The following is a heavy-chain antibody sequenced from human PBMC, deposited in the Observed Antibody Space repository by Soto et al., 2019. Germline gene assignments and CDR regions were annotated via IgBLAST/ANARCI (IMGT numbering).Heavy chain of an antibody. J-gene: IGHJ6*02. D-gene: IGHD1-1*01. Sequence: GGSLRLSCAASGFTFSNYGMHWVRQTPGKGLEWVALILYDGSNKYYADSVKGRFTISRDNSKNTLYLQVSSLRAEDTAVYYCAKSRDAYNFYFYYGMDVWRQGASVTVSS. V-gene: IGHV3-30*18. CDR1: GFTFSNYG. CDR3: AKSRDAYNFYFYYGMDV. CDR2: ILYDGSNK.